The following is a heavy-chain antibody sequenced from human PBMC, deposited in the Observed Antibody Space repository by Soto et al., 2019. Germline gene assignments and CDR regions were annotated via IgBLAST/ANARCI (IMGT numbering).Heavy chain of an antibody. CDR3: PRTLGPRGAGSEGADVRWTIDT. Sequence: PSETLSLTCSVSGGSFSSSNHYWGWIRQTPDMDLEWIGSVFYSGITYYRPSLRGRVNIDVDTSNNQFSLRLTSVTAADPAVYVCPRTLGPRGAGSEGADVRWTIDTWGQGTLVAVSS. CDR2: VFYSGIT. D-gene: IGHD3-10*02. V-gene: IGHV4-39*01. CDR1: GGSFSSSNHY. J-gene: IGHJ5*02.